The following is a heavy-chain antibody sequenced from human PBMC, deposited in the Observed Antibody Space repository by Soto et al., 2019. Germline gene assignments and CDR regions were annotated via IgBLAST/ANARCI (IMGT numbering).Heavy chain of an antibody. CDR3: VRALTIARPGGIF. CDR2: IDHSGRT. J-gene: IGHJ4*02. V-gene: IGHV4-34*01. CDR1: GGSFSDYF. D-gene: IGHD6-6*01. Sequence: PSETLSLTCAVSGGSFSDYFWTWLRQPPGMGLEWIGEIDHSGRTTYNPSLKSRVIISVDTSKYQFSLRLNSLTAADAGMYFCVRALTIARPGGIFWGQGTQVTVSS.